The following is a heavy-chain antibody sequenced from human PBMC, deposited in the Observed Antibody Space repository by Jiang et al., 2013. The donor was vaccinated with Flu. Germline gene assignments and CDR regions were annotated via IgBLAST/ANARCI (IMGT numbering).Heavy chain of an antibody. V-gene: IGHV4-59*01. D-gene: IGHD5-24*01. J-gene: IGHJ4*02. CDR1: GGSISSYY. Sequence: SGGSISSYYWRLGSGSPQGRDWSGLGISLHGXTNXNPSLKSRVTISVDTSKNQFSLKLSSVTAADTAVYYCARDRDGYSNFDYWGQGTLVTVSS. CDR3: ARDRDGYSNFDY. CDR2: SLHGXT.